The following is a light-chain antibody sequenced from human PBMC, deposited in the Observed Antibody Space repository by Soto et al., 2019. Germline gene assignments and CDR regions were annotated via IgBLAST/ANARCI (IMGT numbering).Light chain of an antibody. V-gene: IGKV3-15*01. CDR3: QQHNNWPHRT. CDR1: QSVSIN. J-gene: IGKJ1*01. CDR2: GAS. Sequence: EIVLTQSPDTLSVSPGERATLSCRASQSVSINLAWYQQRPGQAPRLLISGASNRAPGTPDRFSGSGSGTEFTLTISSLQSEDFAIYYCQQHNNWPHRTFGQGTKVEIK.